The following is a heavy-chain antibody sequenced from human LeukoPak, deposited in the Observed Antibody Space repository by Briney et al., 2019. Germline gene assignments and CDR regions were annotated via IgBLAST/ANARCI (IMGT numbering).Heavy chain of an antibody. CDR2: ISGSGGST. CDR1: GFTFSSYA. Sequence: GGSLRLSCAASGFTFSSYAMSWVRQAPGKGLEWVSGISGSGGSTYYADSVKGRLTISRDNSKNTLYLQMNSLRAEDTAVYYCAKVGAAAYYYYYMDVRGKGTTVTVSS. J-gene: IGHJ6*03. D-gene: IGHD6-13*01. CDR3: AKVGAAAYYYYYMDV. V-gene: IGHV3-23*01.